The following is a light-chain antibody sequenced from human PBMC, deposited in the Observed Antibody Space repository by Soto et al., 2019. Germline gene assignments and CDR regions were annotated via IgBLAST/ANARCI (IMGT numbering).Light chain of an antibody. CDR1: STDVGSYRY. J-gene: IGLJ1*01. CDR2: EVT. Sequence: QSALSQPASVSGSPGQSITISCTGTSTDVGSYRYVSWYQQRPGKAPKLMIYEVTNRPSGVSDRFSGSKTGNTASLTISGLRYEDEAEYFCGSYRSSVYVFGTGTKLTVL. V-gene: IGLV2-14*01. CDR3: GSYRSSVYV.